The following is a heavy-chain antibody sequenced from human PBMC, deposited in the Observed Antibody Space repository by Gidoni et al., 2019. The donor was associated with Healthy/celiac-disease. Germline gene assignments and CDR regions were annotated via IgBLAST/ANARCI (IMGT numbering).Heavy chain of an antibody. CDR1: GFTFSSYA. Sequence: EVQLLESGGGLVQPGGSLRLYCAASGFTFSSYAMSWVRQAPGKGLEWVSAISGSGGSTYYADSVKGRFTISRDNSKNTLYLQMNSLRAEDTAVYYCAKDGYDPYYYYGMDVWGQGTTVTVSS. J-gene: IGHJ6*02. CDR2: ISGSGGST. D-gene: IGHD5-12*01. V-gene: IGHV3-23*01. CDR3: AKDGYDPYYYYGMDV.